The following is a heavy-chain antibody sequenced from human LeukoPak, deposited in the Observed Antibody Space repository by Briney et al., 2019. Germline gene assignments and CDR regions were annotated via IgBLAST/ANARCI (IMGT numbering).Heavy chain of an antibody. Sequence: GGSLRLSCAASGFTFSTYAMHWVRQAPGKGLEYVSGISSNGGSTYYANSVKGRFTISRDNSKNTLHLQMGSLRAEDMAVYYCARQNSGIYRRAYDYWGQGTLVTVSS. D-gene: IGHD1-26*01. CDR2: ISSNGGST. CDR3: ARQNSGIYRRAYDY. J-gene: IGHJ4*02. CDR1: GFTFSTYA. V-gene: IGHV3-64*01.